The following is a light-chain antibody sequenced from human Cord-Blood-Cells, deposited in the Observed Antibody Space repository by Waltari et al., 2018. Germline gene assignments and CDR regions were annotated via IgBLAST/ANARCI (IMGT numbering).Light chain of an antibody. CDR1: QGISHY. Sequence: DIQMTQSPSSLSASVGDRVTITCRASQGISHYLAWYQQKPGKVPKLLIYAASTLQSGVPSRFSGSGSGTDFTLTISSLQPEDVATYYCQKYNSAFWAFGQGTKVEIK. CDR2: AAS. V-gene: IGKV1-27*01. CDR3: QKYNSAFWA. J-gene: IGKJ1*01.